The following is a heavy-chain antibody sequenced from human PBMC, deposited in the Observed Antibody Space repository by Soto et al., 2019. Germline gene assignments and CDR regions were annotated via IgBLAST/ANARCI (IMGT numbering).Heavy chain of an antibody. Sequence: SETLSLTCTVSGVSISSGDYYWSWIRQTPGKGLEWIGSIYYSGSTYYNPSLKSRVTISVDTSKNQFSLRLTSVTAADSAVYYCARLGAYYQSLDPWGPGTLVTVSS. CDR2: IYYSGST. CDR1: GVSISSGDYY. D-gene: IGHD2-21*01. CDR3: ARLGAYYQSLDP. J-gene: IGHJ5*02. V-gene: IGHV4-39*01.